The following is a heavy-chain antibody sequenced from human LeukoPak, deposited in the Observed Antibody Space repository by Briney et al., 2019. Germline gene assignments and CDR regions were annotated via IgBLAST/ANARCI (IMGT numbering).Heavy chain of an antibody. CDR3: VREGQVEDLVS. CDR1: GFTVSRYY. CDR2: ISSGSSYR. D-gene: IGHD1-26*01. J-gene: IGHJ5*02. V-gene: IGHV3-21*01. Sequence: GGSLRLSCAASGFTVSRYYISWVRQAPGKGLEWVSSISSGSSYRFYSDSVKGRFTISRDNAKNSLYLQMNSLRAEDTAVYYCVREGQVEDLVSWGQGTLVTVSS.